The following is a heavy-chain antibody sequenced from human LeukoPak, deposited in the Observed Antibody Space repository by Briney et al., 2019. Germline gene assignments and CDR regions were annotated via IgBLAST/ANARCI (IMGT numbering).Heavy chain of an antibody. Sequence: PSETLSLTCTVSGGSISSSSYYWGWIRQPPGKGLEWIGSIYYSGSTNYNPSLKSRVTISVDTSKNQFSLKLSSVTAADTAVYYCARHVILLWSRDGFDYWGQGTLVTVSS. V-gene: IGHV4-39*07. CDR3: ARHVILLWSRDGFDY. D-gene: IGHD3-10*01. CDR2: IYYSGST. CDR1: GGSISSSSYY. J-gene: IGHJ4*02.